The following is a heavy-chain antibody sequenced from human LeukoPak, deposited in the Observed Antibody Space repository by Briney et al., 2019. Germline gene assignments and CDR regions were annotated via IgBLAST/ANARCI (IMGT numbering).Heavy chain of an antibody. CDR3: AKENWALLYYYYGMDV. V-gene: IGHV3-23*01. CDR1: GFTFSSYA. CDR2: ISGSGGST. Sequence: PGGSLRLPCAASGFTFSSYAMSWVRQVPGKGLEWVSAISGSGGSTYYADSVKGRFTISRDNSKNTLYLQMNSLRAEDTAVYYCAKENWALLYYYYGMDVWGQGTTVTVS. J-gene: IGHJ6*02. D-gene: IGHD3-16*01.